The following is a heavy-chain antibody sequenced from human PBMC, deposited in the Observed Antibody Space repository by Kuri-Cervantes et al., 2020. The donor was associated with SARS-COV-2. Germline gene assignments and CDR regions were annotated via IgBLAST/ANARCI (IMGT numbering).Heavy chain of an antibody. D-gene: IGHD2-15*01. CDR3: AKGPRRNCSGGSCYYIAWFWGY. J-gene: IGHJ4*02. CDR1: GGTFSSYA. Sequence: SVKVSCKASGGTFSSYAISWVRQAPGQGLEWMGGIIPIFGTANYAQKFQGRVTITADKSTSTAYMELSSLRSEDTAVYYCAKGPRRNCSGGSCYYIAWFWGYWGQGTLVTVSS. CDR2: IIPIFGTA. V-gene: IGHV1-69*06.